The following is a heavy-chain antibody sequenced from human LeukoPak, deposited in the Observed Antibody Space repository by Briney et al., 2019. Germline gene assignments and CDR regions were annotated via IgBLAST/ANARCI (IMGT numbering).Heavy chain of an antibody. CDR2: IRRGANSYTT. J-gene: IGHJ3*02. Sequence: GALRLSCAASGFTFSDYILDWVRPAPGKGLEWVGRIRRGANSYTTEYAASVKGRFTIPRDDSKNSLYLHMNSLKTEDTAVYHCSRDGGEGGNSAFDIWGQGTMVTVSS. D-gene: IGHD3-16*01. CDR3: SRDGGEGGNSAFDI. V-gene: IGHV3-72*01. CDR1: GFTFSDYI.